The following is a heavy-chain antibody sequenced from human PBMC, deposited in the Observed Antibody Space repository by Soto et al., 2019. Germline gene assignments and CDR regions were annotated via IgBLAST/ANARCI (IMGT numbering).Heavy chain of an antibody. CDR2: INPNSGGT. CDR1: GYTFTGYY. D-gene: IGHD1-7*01. Sequence: ASVKVSCKASGYTFTGYYMHWVLQAPGQGLEWMGWINPNSGGTNYAQKFQGRVTMTRDTSISTAYMELSRLRSDDTAVYYCARQKELYYYGMDVWGQGTTVTVSS. CDR3: ARQKELYYYGMDV. J-gene: IGHJ6*02. V-gene: IGHV1-2*02.